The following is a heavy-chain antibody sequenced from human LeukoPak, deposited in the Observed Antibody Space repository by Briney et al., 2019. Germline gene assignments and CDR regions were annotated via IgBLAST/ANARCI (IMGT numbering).Heavy chain of an antibody. D-gene: IGHD1-26*01. V-gene: IGHV4-59*08. CDR1: GGSVSTYY. Sequence: SETLSLTCSVSGGSVSTYYWSWIRQPPGKGLEWVGYIYYSGSTHYNPSLKSRVTISEDTSKSQFSLKLSSVTAADTAVYYCARCAIVGTDYHFDYWGQGALVTVSS. J-gene: IGHJ4*02. CDR2: IYYSGST. CDR3: ARCAIVGTDYHFDY.